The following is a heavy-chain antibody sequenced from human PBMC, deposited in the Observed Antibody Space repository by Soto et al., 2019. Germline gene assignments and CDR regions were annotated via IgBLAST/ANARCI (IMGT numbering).Heavy chain of an antibody. V-gene: IGHV1-69*13. CDR2: IIPIFGTA. J-gene: IGHJ6*02. D-gene: IGHD2-2*02. CDR1: GGTFSSYA. Sequence: GASVKVSCKASGGTFSSYAISWVRQAPGQGLEWMGGIIPIFGTANYAQKFQGRVTITADESTSTAYMELSSLRSEDTAVYYCARDRLSSRVVPAAIQFYYYYGMDVWGQGTTVTVSS. CDR3: ARDRLSSRVVPAAIQFYYYYGMDV.